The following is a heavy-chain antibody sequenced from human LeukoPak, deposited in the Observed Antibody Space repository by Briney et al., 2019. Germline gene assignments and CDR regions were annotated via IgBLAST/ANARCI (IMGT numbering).Heavy chain of an antibody. D-gene: IGHD2-21*01. V-gene: IGHV3-33*06. J-gene: IGHJ4*02. CDR3: AKDYSRQRNPFDY. CDR2: IWYDGSNK. Sequence: GGSLRLSCAASGFTFSSYGMHWVRQAPGKGLEWVAVIWYDGSNKYYADSVKGRFTISRDNSKNTLYLQMNSLRAEDTAVYYCAKDYSRQRNPFDYWGQGTLVTVSS. CDR1: GFTFSSYG.